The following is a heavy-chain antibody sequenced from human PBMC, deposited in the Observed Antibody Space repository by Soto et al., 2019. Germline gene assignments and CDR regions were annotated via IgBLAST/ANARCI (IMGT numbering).Heavy chain of an antibody. J-gene: IGHJ4*02. CDR2: INPSGGST. Sequence: ASVKVSCKASGYTFTSYYMHWVRQAPGQGLEWMGIINPSGGSTRYAQKFQGRVTMTRDTSTSTVYMELSSLRSEDTAVYYCARGLIYDITGSHFEYWGQGTLVTVSS. D-gene: IGHD3-22*01. V-gene: IGHV1-46*01. CDR1: GYTFTSYY. CDR3: ARGLIYDITGSHFEY.